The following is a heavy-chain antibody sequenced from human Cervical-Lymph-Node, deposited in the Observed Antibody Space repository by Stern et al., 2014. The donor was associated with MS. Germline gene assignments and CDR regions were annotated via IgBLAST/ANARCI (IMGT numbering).Heavy chain of an antibody. J-gene: IGHJ4*02. D-gene: IGHD2-21*02. CDR3: ASPGDRSDWADFDY. CDR1: RFIFSNFA. Sequence: VQLVESGGGVVQPGKSLRLSCAASRFIFSNFAIHWVRQAPGKGLEWVAMISDDSSKKSYAGSVKGRFTISRDNSKNTVSLQMNSLTTDDTAIYYCASPGDRSDWADFDYWGQGTLVTVSS. CDR2: ISDDSSKK. V-gene: IGHV3-30-3*01.